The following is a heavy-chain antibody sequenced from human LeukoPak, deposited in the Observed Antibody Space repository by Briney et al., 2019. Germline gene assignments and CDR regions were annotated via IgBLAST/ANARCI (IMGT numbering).Heavy chain of an antibody. CDR1: GFTLSSYA. D-gene: IGHD6-13*01. Sequence: GSLRLSCAASGFTLSSYAMSWVRQTPGRGLEWVGRIKSKTDGGTPDYAAPVKGRFTISRDDSKNTLYLQMNSLKTEDTAVYYCTGVSRSSWYDYWGQGTLVTVSS. CDR2: IKSKTDGGTP. CDR3: TGVSRSSWYDY. J-gene: IGHJ4*02. V-gene: IGHV3-15*01.